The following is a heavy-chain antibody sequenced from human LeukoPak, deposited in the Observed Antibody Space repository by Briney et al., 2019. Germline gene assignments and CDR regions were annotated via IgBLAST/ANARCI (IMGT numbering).Heavy chain of an antibody. CDR1: GFTFSSSA. V-gene: IGHV3-23*01. CDR2: ISGTGGST. D-gene: IGHD2-2*01. J-gene: IGHJ4*02. Sequence: GGSLRLSCAASGFTFSSSAMSWVRQAPGEGLECVSVISGTGGSTYYADSVKGRFTISRDNFKNTVFLQMNSLRAEDTAVYYCARVNDIVVSAAILLLGWGRGTLVTVSS. CDR3: ARVNDIVVSAAILLLG.